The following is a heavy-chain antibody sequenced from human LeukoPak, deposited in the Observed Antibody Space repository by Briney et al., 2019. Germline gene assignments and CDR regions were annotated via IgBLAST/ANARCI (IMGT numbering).Heavy chain of an antibody. V-gene: IGHV3-23*01. CDR2: ISGSAYTT. CDR3: AKVGSGWRNGYYYFNY. Sequence: GGSLRLSCAASGFTFSDYYMSWVRQAPGKGLEWVSSISGSAYTTYYPDSVKGRFTISRDNSKNMLHLEMNSLRAEDTAIYYCAKVGSGWRNGYYYFNYWGQGTLVTVSS. CDR1: GFTFSDYY. J-gene: IGHJ4*02. D-gene: IGHD6-19*01.